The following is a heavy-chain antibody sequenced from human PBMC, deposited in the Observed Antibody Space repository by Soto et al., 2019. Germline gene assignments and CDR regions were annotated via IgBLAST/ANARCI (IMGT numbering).Heavy chain of an antibody. J-gene: IGHJ4*02. Sequence: PGESLKISCKGSGYSFAGHWITWVRQKPGKGLEWMGRTDPSDSQTYYSPSFRGHVTISVTKSITTVFLQWSSLRASDTAMYYCARQIYDSDTGPNFQYYFDSWGQGTPVTVSS. CDR2: TDPSDSQT. D-gene: IGHD3-22*01. CDR3: ARQIYDSDTGPNFQYYFDS. CDR1: GYSFAGHW. V-gene: IGHV5-10-1*01.